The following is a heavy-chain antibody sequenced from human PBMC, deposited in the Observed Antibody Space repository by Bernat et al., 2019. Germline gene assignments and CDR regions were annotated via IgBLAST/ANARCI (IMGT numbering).Heavy chain of an antibody. V-gene: IGHV3-7*01. J-gene: IGHJ4*02. CDR1: GFTFSSYW. Sequence: EVQLVESGGGLVQPGGSLRLSCAASGFTFSSYWMSWVRQAPGKGLEWVANIKQDGSEKYYVDSVKGRFTISRDNAKNSLYLQVNSLRAEDTAVYYCARDNPLDYGDYVGYWGQGTLVTVSS. CDR3: ARDNPLDYGDYVGY. CDR2: IKQDGSEK. D-gene: IGHD4-17*01.